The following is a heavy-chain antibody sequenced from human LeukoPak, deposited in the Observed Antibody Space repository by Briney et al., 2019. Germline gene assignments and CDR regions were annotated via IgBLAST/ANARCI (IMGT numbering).Heavy chain of an antibody. Sequence: SETLSLTCTVSGVSISSYYWSWIRQPPGKGLEWIGYIFYSGPTKYNPSLKSRVTTSLDTSKNQFSLKLSSVTAADTAMYYCARGRGCSGGTCYSQWFDPWGQGTLVTVSS. D-gene: IGHD2-15*01. CDR2: IFYSGPT. J-gene: IGHJ5*02. CDR3: ARGRGCSGGTCYSQWFDP. V-gene: IGHV4-59*01. CDR1: GVSISSYY.